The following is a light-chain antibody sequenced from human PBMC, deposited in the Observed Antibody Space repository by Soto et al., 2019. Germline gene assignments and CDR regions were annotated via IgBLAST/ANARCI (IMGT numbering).Light chain of an antibody. CDR3: QHYGSSPPFI. CDR2: GAS. J-gene: IGKJ3*01. Sequence: EIVLTQSPGTLSLSPGERVTLSCRASQSVGDNYLAWYRQKPGQAPRLLIYGASHRATGIPDRFSGSGSGTDFTLTINRLEPEDFAVYYCQHYGSSPPFIFGPGTKVEIK. V-gene: IGKV3-20*01. CDR1: QSVGDNY.